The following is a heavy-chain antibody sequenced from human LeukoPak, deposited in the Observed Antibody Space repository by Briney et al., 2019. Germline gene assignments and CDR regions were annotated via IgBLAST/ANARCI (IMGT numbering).Heavy chain of an antibody. CDR1: GGTFSSYA. CDR2: IIPIFGTA. D-gene: IGHD5-12*01. J-gene: IGHJ4*02. Sequence: SVKVSCKASGGTFSSYAISWVRQAPGQGLEWMGGIIPIFGTANYAQKFQGRVTITADESTSTAYMELSSLRSEDTAVYYCARGIVATITTAFDYWGQGTLVTASS. V-gene: IGHV1-69*13. CDR3: ARGIVATITTAFDY.